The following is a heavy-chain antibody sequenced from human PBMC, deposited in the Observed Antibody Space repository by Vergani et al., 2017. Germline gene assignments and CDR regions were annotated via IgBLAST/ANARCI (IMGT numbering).Heavy chain of an antibody. CDR2: MDYSGST. J-gene: IGHJ2*01. V-gene: IGHV4-39*01. CDR3: ARLRYFDSESRPGYFDL. Sequence: QVQLQESGPGLVKPSETLSLTCTVSGDSVISTDYHWGWIRQPPGKGLEWIGSMDYSGSTSYNPSLESRISISFETPKNQFALRLTSVTAADTAVYYCARLRYFDSESRPGYFDLWGRGILVTVSS. D-gene: IGHD3-9*01. CDR1: GDSVISTDYH.